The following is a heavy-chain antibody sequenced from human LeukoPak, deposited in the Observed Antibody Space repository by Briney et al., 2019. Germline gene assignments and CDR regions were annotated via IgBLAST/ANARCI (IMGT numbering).Heavy chain of an antibody. CDR2: INPSGGST. CDR3: AREWGGSSGHYYYGMDV. J-gene: IGHJ6*02. CDR1: GYSFNSHH. D-gene: IGHD1-26*01. V-gene: IGHV1-46*02. Sequence: ASVKVSCKTSGYSFNSHHMHWVRQAPGQGLEWMGIINPSGGSTSYAQKFQGRVTMTRDTSTSTVYMELSSLRSEDTAVYYCAREWGGSSGHYYYGMDVWGQGTTVTVSS.